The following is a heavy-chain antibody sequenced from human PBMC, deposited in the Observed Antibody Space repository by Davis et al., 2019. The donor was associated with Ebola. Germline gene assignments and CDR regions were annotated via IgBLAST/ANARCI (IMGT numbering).Heavy chain of an antibody. V-gene: IGHV1-69*13. D-gene: IGHD1-26*01. Sequence: AASVKVSCKASGGTFSSYAISWVRQAPGQGLEWMGGIIPIFGTANYAQKFQGRVTITADESTSTAYMELSSLRSEDTAVYYCARDRIVGAVHYYYGMDVWGQGTTVTVSS. CDR3: ARDRIVGAVHYYYGMDV. CDR2: IIPIFGTA. J-gene: IGHJ6*02. CDR1: GGTFSSYA.